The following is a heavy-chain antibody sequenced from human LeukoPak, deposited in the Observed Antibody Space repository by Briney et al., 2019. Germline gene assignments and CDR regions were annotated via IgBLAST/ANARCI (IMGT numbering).Heavy chain of an antibody. CDR1: GFTFSDFA. Sequence: GGSLRLSCVASGFTFSDFAMSWVRQAPGKGLEWVSAVSGSGTTTHNADSVEGRFSSSRDNSKNTLFLHMSSLRVDDTAVYYCAKGDDSSGRNWFDSWGQGTLVTVSS. J-gene: IGHJ5*01. CDR3: AKGDDSSGRNWFDS. CDR2: VSGSGTTT. V-gene: IGHV3-23*01. D-gene: IGHD3-22*01.